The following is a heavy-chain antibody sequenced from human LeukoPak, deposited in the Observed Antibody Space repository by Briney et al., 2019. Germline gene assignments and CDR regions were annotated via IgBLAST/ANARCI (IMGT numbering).Heavy chain of an antibody. D-gene: IGHD3-22*01. CDR1: GFTFSSYA. Sequence: TGGSLRLSCAASGFTFSSYAMSWVRQAPGKGLEWVSAISDSGGSTYYADSVKGRFTISRDNSKNTLYLQMNSLRAEDTAVYYCAKDLHYYDSSAGYWGQGTLVTVSS. CDR2: ISDSGGST. J-gene: IGHJ4*02. V-gene: IGHV3-23*01. CDR3: AKDLHYYDSSAGY.